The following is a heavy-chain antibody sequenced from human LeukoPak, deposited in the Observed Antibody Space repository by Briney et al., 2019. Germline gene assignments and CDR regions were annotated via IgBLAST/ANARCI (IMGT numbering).Heavy chain of an antibody. V-gene: IGHV3-23*01. D-gene: IGHD3-9*01. CDR1: GFTFSRYA. J-gene: IGHJ4*02. CDR3: AKGDILTGPGPYFDY. Sequence: PGGSLRLSCAASGFTFSRYAMSWVRQAPGKGLEWVSAISGSGGSTYYADSVKGRFTISRDNSKNTLYLQMNSLRAEDTAVYYCAKGDILTGPGPYFDYWGQGTLVTVSS. CDR2: ISGSGGST.